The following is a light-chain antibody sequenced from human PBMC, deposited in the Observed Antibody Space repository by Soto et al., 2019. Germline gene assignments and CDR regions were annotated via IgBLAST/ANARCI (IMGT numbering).Light chain of an antibody. V-gene: IGKV1-5*01. CDR2: AAS. CDR3: QQYNSYPGT. CDR1: QSICTY. Sequence: DIQMTQSPSTVSASVGDRVTITCRASQSICTYLAWYQQKPGNAPKLLLYAASNLESGVPSRFSGSGSGTNFTLTISSLQPDDVATYYCQQYNSYPGTFGQGTKVEIK. J-gene: IGKJ1*01.